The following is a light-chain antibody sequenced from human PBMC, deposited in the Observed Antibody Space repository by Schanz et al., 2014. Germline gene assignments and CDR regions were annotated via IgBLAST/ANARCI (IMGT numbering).Light chain of an antibody. V-gene: IGLV2-14*01. J-gene: IGLJ3*02. Sequence: QSALTQPASVSGSPGQSITISCTGTSSDVGGYNYVSWYQQHPGKAPKLILYDVNSRPSGVSNRFSGSKSGNTASLTISGLQAEDEADYYCNSYISGSTVWVFGGGTKLTVL. CDR3: NSYISGSTVWV. CDR1: SSDVGGYNY. CDR2: DVN.